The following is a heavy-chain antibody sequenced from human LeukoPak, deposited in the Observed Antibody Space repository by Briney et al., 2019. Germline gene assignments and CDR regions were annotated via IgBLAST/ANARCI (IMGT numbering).Heavy chain of an antibody. CDR3: ARDIVLMVYAIRDYYYYGMDV. Sequence: GRPLRLSCAASGFTFSSYGMHWVRQAPGKGLEWVAVIWYDGSNKYYADSVKGRFTISRDNSKNTLYLQMNSLRAEDTAVYYCARDIVLMVYAIRDYYYYGMDVWGQGTTVTVSS. V-gene: IGHV3-33*01. D-gene: IGHD2-8*01. J-gene: IGHJ6*02. CDR2: IWYDGSNK. CDR1: GFTFSSYG.